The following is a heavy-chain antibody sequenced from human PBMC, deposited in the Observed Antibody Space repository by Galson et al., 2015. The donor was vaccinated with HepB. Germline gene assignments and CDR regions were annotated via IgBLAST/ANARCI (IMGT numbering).Heavy chain of an antibody. CDR1: GFIFSSYW. D-gene: IGHD5-24*01. V-gene: IGHV3-7*01. Sequence: SLRLSCAASGFIFSSYWMNWVRQAPGKGLEWVANINQDGNAKYCVDSVKGRFTISRDNSKNTLYLQMNSLRAEDTAVYYCARGKGGVEINWFDPWGQGTLVTVSS. CDR2: INQDGNAK. J-gene: IGHJ5*02. CDR3: ARGKGGVEINWFDP.